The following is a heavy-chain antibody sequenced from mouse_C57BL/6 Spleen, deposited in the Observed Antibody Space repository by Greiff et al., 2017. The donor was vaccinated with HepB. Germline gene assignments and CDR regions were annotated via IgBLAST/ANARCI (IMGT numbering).Heavy chain of an antibody. CDR1: GYTFTSYW. Sequence: QVQLQQPGAELVKPGASVKMSCKASGYTFTSYWITWVKQRPGQGLEWIGDIYPGSGSTNYNEKFKSKATLTVDTSSSTAYMQLSSLTSEDSAVYYCAKGGLRSGDYAMDYWGQGTSVAVSS. D-gene: IGHD1-1*01. CDR3: AKGGLRSGDYAMDY. CDR2: IYPGSGST. V-gene: IGHV1-55*01. J-gene: IGHJ4*01.